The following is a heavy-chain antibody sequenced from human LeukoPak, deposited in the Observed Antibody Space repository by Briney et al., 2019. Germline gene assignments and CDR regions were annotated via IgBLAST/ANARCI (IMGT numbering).Heavy chain of an antibody. Sequence: SETLSLTCTVSGGSISSYYWSWLRQPPGKGRGWMGYIYYSGSTNYNPSLKSGVTISVDTSKNQFSLKLSSVTAADTAVYYCAGSSSGWYPDMDVWGNGATLTVAS. CDR2: IYYSGST. J-gene: IGHJ6*03. V-gene: IGHV4-59*01. CDR1: GGSISSYY. CDR3: AGSSSGWYPDMDV. D-gene: IGHD6-19*01.